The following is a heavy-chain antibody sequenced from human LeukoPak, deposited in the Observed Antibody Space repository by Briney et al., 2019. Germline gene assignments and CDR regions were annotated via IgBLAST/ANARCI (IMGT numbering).Heavy chain of an antibody. CDR1: GGSISSYY. CDR2: IYYSGST. CDR3: ARHFRPLGIWFGELSPLYFDY. V-gene: IGHV4-59*08. J-gene: IGHJ4*02. D-gene: IGHD3-10*01. Sequence: PSETLSLTCTVSGGSISSYYWSWIRQPPGKGLEWIGYIYYSGSTNYNPSLKSRVTISVDTSKNQSSVKLSFVTAADTDVYYCARHFRPLGIWFGELSPLYFDYWGQGTLVTVSS.